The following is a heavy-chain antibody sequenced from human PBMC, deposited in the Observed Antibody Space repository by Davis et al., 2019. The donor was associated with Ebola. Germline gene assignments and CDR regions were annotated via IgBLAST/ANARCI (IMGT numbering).Heavy chain of an antibody. CDR1: GGSISSYY. J-gene: IGHJ6*02. CDR2: IYYSGST. CDR3: ARVSSSSWKHYYYYYGMDV. V-gene: IGHV4-59*08. Sequence: SETLSLTCTVSGGSISSYYWSWIRQPPGKGLEWIGYIYYSGSTIYNPSLKSRVTISVDTSKNQFSLKLSSVTAADTAVYYCARVSSSSWKHYYYYYGMDVWGQGTTVTVSS. D-gene: IGHD6-13*01.